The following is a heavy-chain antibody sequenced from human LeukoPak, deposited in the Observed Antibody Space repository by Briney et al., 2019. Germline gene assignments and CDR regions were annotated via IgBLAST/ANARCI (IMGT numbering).Heavy chain of an antibody. D-gene: IGHD2-21*01. Sequence: GGSLRLSCAVSGFTFSSYWMHWVRQAPGKGLVWFSRINSDGSSTNYADSVKGRFTISRDNAKNTLYLQMNSLRAEDAAVYYCGTDMVKGYWGQGTLLTVAS. CDR2: INSDGSST. CDR1: GFTFSSYW. J-gene: IGHJ4*02. CDR3: GTDMVKGY. V-gene: IGHV3-74*01.